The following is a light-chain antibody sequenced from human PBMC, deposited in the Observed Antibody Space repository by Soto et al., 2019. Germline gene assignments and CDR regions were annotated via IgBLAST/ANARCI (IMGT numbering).Light chain of an antibody. CDR3: SAYTSSSTWV. CDR2: EVS. V-gene: IGLV2-14*01. CDR1: SSDVGGYNY. Sequence: QSALTQPASVSGSPGQSITISCTGTSSDVGGYNYVSWYQQYPGKAPKLMIYEVSNRPSEISKRFSGSKSGNTAFLTISGLQTDDEADYYCSAYTSSSTWVFGGGTKLTVL. J-gene: IGLJ2*01.